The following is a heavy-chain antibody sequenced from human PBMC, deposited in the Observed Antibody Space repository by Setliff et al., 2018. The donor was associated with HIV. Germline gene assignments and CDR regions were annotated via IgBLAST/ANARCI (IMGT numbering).Heavy chain of an antibody. CDR2: FHPENGER. Sequence: GASVKVSCKVSGYTLTEYSLHWLRQSPGKGLEWMGGFHPENGERIYAQRLQGRVTATADESTTTAYMELRSLRSDDTAVYYCARDRPGVDCTKTSCYASFDHWGQGTLVTVSS. CDR3: ARDRPGVDCTKTSCYASFDH. V-gene: IGHV1-24*01. D-gene: IGHD2-2*01. J-gene: IGHJ4*02. CDR1: GYTLTEYS.